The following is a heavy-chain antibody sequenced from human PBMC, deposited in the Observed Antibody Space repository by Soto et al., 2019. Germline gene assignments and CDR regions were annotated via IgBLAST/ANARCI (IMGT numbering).Heavy chain of an antibody. J-gene: IGHJ5*02. V-gene: IGHV4-59*01. CDR3: ARGPHDYGDYVGWFDP. CDR1: GGSISSYY. CDR2: IYYSGST. D-gene: IGHD4-17*01. Sequence: SETLSLTCTVSGGSISSYYWSWIRQPPGKGLEWIGYIYYSGSTNYNPSLKSRVTISVDTSKNQFSLKLSSVTAADTAVYYCARGPHDYGDYVGWFDPWGQGTLVTVSS.